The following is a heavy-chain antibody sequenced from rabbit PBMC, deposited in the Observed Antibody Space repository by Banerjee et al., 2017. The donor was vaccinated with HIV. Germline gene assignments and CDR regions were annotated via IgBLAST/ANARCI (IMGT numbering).Heavy chain of an antibody. V-gene: IGHV1S47*01. D-gene: IGHD6-1*01. J-gene: IGHJ4*01. Sequence: QEQLVESGGGLVQPEGSLTLTCTASGFSFSSSYYMSWVRQAPGKGLEWIGCIGTGDGSTYYASWVNGRFTISRSTSLNTVTLQMTSLTAADTATYFCAGDDASSYGYWDLWGPGTLVTVS. CDR2: IGTGDGST. CDR1: GFSFSSSYY. CDR3: AGDDASSYGYWDL.